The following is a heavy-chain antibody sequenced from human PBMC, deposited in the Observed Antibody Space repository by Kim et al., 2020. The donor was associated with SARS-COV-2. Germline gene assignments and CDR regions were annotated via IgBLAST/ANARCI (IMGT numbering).Heavy chain of an antibody. CDR3: ARAYDFWSGYYQPSDFDY. J-gene: IGHJ4*02. V-gene: IGHV3-21*01. CDR1: GFTFSSYS. D-gene: IGHD3-3*01. Sequence: GGSLRLSCAASGFTFSSYSMNWVRQAPGKGLEWVSSISSSSSYIYYADSVKGRFTISRDNAKNSLYLQMNSLRAEDTAVYYCARAYDFWSGYYQPSDFDYWGQGTLVTFSS. CDR2: ISSSSSYI.